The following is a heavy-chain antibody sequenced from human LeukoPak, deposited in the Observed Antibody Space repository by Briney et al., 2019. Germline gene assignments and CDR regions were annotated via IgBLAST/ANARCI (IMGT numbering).Heavy chain of an antibody. Sequence: SVKVSCKASRGTFSSYAINWVRQAPGQGLEWMGRIIPIFGTANYAQKFQGRVTITTDESTSTAYMELSSLRSEDTAVYYCARTLAVAGTGIFVYWGQGTLVTVSS. V-gene: IGHV1-69*05. CDR3: ARTLAVAGTGIFVY. J-gene: IGHJ4*02. CDR1: RGTFSSYA. D-gene: IGHD6-19*01. CDR2: IIPIFGTA.